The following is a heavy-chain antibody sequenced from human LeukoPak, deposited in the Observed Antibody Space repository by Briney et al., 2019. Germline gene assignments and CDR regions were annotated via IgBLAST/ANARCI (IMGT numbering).Heavy chain of an antibody. CDR3: AKEYTYYDFWSGYYPFDY. J-gene: IGHJ4*02. CDR1: GFTFSSYA. D-gene: IGHD3-3*01. V-gene: IGHV3-23*01. Sequence: PGGSLRLSCAASGFTFSSYAMSWVRQAPGKGLEWVPAISGSGGSTYYADSVKGRFTISRDNSKNTLYLQMNSLRAEDTAVYYCAKEYTYYDFWSGYYPFDYWGQGTLVTVSS. CDR2: ISGSGGST.